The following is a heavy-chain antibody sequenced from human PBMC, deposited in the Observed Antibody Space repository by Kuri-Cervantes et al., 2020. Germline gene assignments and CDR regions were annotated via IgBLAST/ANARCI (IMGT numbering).Heavy chain of an antibody. J-gene: IGHJ4*02. CDR3: GRDGGSIEY. CDR1: GFTVSSNY. Sequence: GGSLRLSCAASGFTVSSNYMSWVRQAPGKGLVWVSRINSDGSSTSYADSVKGRFTISRDNAKNTLDLQMSSLRAEDTAVYYCGRDGGSIEYWGQGTLVTVSS. D-gene: IGHD3-16*01. V-gene: IGHV3-74*01. CDR2: INSDGSST.